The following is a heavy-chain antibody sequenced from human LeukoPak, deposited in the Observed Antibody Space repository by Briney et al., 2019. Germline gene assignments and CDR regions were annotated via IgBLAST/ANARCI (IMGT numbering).Heavy chain of an antibody. Sequence: GGSLGLSCAASGFTFSSYSMNWVRQAPGKGLEWVSSISSSSSYIYYADSVKGRFTISRDNAKNSLYLQMNSLRAEDTAVYYCARDRLYSYGSKPIDYWGQGTLVTVSS. J-gene: IGHJ4*02. D-gene: IGHD5-18*01. CDR3: ARDRLYSYGSKPIDY. CDR1: GFTFSSYS. V-gene: IGHV3-21*01. CDR2: ISSSSSYI.